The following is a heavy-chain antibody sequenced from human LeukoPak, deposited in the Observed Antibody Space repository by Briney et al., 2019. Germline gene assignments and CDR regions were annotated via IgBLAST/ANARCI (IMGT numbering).Heavy chain of an antibody. D-gene: IGHD6-13*01. V-gene: IGHV1-2*02. Sequence: ASVKVSCKASGYTFTGYYMHWVRQAPGQGLEWMGWINPNSGGTNYAQKFQGRVTMTRDTSISTAYMELSRLRSDDTAVYYCARGTYSSSWYGDYYYYYMDVWSKGTTVTVSS. CDR3: ARGTYSSSWYGDYYYYYMDV. J-gene: IGHJ6*03. CDR1: GYTFTGYY. CDR2: INPNSGGT.